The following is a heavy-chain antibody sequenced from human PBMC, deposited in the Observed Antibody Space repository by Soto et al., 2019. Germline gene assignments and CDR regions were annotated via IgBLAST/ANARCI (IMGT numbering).Heavy chain of an antibody. Sequence: VKVSCKASGGTFSSYAISWVRQAPGQGLEWMGGIIPIFGTANYAQKFQGRVTITADESTSTAYMELSSLRSEDTAVYYCARDYAHTVSSFDYGMEVWGQGTTVTDPS. CDR1: GGTFSSYA. CDR2: IIPIFGTA. D-gene: IGHD4-4*01. J-gene: IGHJ6*02. CDR3: ARDYAHTVSSFDYGMEV. V-gene: IGHV1-69*13.